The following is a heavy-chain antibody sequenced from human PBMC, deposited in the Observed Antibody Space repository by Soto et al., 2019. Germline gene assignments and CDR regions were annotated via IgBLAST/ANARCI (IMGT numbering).Heavy chain of an antibody. Sequence: QVQLQESGPGLVKPSQTLSLTCTVSGGSISSVGYYWSWIRQHPGKGLEWIGYIYSGSTYYNPSLKSRVTISVDTSKNQFSLKLSSVTAADTAVYYCARAERRASYYYYYGMDVWGQGTTVTVSS. V-gene: IGHV4-31*03. CDR1: GGSISSVGYY. J-gene: IGHJ6*02. CDR3: ARAERRASYYYYYGMDV. CDR2: IYSGST.